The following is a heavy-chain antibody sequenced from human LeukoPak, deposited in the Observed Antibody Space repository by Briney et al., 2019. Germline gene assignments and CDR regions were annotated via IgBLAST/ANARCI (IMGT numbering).Heavy chain of an antibody. J-gene: IGHJ6*03. D-gene: IGHD2-15*01. CDR2: ISAYNGNT. CDR1: GYTFTSYG. CDR3: ARDLPGYCSGGSCYLIDYYYMDV. Sequence: ASVKVSCKASGYTFTSYGISWVRQAPGQGLEWMGWISAYNGNTNYAQKLQGRVTMTTDTSTSTAYMELRSLRSDDTAVYYCARDLPGYCSGGSCYLIDYYYMDVWGKGTTVTVSS. V-gene: IGHV1-18*01.